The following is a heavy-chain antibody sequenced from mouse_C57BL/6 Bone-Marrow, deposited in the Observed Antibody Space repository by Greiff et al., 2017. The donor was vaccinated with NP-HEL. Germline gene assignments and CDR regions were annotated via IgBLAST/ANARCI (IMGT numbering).Heavy chain of an antibody. J-gene: IGHJ3*01. V-gene: IGHV5-6*01. CDR1: GFTFSSYG. Sequence: EVKLVESGGDLVKPGGSLKLSCAASGFTFSSYGMSWVRQTPDKRLEWVATISSGGSYTYYPDSVKGRFTISRDNAKNTLYLQMSSLKSEDTAMYYCARQCYWAYWGQGTLVTVSA. D-gene: IGHD2-12*01. CDR2: ISSGGSYT. CDR3: ARQCYWAY.